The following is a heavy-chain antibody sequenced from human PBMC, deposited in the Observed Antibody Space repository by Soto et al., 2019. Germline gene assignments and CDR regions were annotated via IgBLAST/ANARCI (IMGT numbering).Heavy chain of an antibody. CDR2: ISGSGGST. V-gene: IGHV3-23*01. Sequence: PGGSLRLSCAASGFTFSSYAMHWVRQAPGKGLEWVAVISGSGGSTYYADSVKGRFTISRDNSKNTLYLQMNSLRAEDTAVYYYARGPHIVVRYEGFDIWGQGTMVTVSS. CDR1: GFTFSSYA. D-gene: IGHD3-22*01. J-gene: IGHJ3*02. CDR3: ARGPHIVVRYEGFDI.